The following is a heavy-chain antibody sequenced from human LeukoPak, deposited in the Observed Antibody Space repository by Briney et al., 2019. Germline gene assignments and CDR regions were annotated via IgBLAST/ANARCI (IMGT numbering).Heavy chain of an antibody. CDR1: GGSISSGGYS. CDR3: AREDLVQLERRRGPGSAKAFDY. J-gene: IGHJ4*02. Sequence: PSETLSLTCAVSGGSISSGGYSWSWIRQPPGKGLEWIGYIYHSGSTYYNPSLKSRVTISVDTSKNQFSLKLSSVTAADTAVYYCAREDLVQLERRRGPGSAKAFDYWGQGTLVTVSS. CDR2: IYHSGST. V-gene: IGHV4-30-2*01. D-gene: IGHD1-1*01.